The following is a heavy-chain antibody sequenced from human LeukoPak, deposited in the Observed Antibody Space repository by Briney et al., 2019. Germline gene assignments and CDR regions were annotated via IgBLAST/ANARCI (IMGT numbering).Heavy chain of an antibody. CDR2: IDPSDSYT. D-gene: IGHD2-15*01. CDR3: ARRGSCIGGSCYSY. Sequence: GESLKISCKGSGYSFTYYWISWVRQMPGKGLEWMGRIDPSDSYTNYSPSFHGHVTMSADKSLSTAYLQWSSLKASDTAVYYCARRGSCIGGSCYSYWGQGTLVTVSS. V-gene: IGHV5-10-1*01. CDR1: GYSFTYYW. J-gene: IGHJ4*02.